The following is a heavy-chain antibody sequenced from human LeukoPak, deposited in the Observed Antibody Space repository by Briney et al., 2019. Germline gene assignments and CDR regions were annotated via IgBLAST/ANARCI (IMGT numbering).Heavy chain of an antibody. V-gene: IGHV1-69*13. D-gene: IGHD6-6*01. CDR2: IIPIFGTA. CDR3: ASYSSSSYYYYGMDV. CDR1: GGTFSSYA. J-gene: IGHJ6*02. Sequence: SVTVSCKASGGTFSSYAISWVRQAPGQGLEWMGGIIPIFGTANYAQKFQGRVTITADESTSTAYMELSSLRSEDTAVYYCASYSSSSYYYYGMDVWGQGTTVTVSS.